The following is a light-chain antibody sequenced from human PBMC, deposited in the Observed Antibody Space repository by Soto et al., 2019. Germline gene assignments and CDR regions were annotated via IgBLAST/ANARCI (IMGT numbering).Light chain of an antibody. V-gene: IGLV2-14*01. J-gene: IGLJ1*01. CDR3: SSYAGSSNV. CDR2: DVS. Sequence: QSVLTQPASVSGSPGQSIAISCTGTSGDVGAYDFVSWHQQHPGKAPKLMIYDVSRRPSGVSDRFSGSKSGNTASLTVSGLQAEDEADYYCSSYAGSSNVFGTGTKVTV. CDR1: SGDVGAYDF.